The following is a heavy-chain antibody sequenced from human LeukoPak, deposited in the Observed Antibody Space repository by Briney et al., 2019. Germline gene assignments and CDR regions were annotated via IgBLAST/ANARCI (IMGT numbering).Heavy chain of an antibody. Sequence: GGSLRLSCAASGFTFSGSWMHWVRQAPGKGLMWVSRITRDGSSTTYADSVKGRFTTSRDNAKNTLYLQMDSLRDDDTAVYYCARDPGYESWSPFWGGMDVWGNGTTVIVSS. CDR2: ITRDGSST. V-gene: IGHV3-74*01. CDR1: GFTFSGSW. D-gene: IGHD3-16*01. J-gene: IGHJ6*04. CDR3: ARDPGYESWSPFWGGMDV.